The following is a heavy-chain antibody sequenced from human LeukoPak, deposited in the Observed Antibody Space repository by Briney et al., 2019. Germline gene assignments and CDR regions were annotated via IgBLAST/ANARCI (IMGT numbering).Heavy chain of an antibody. J-gene: IGHJ6*03. V-gene: IGHV1-2*02. CDR1: GYTFTGYY. D-gene: IGHD4-11*01. Sequence: ASVKVSCKASGYTFTGYYFHWVRQAPGQGLEWMGWINPNTAGTNYAQKFLGGVTLTWDTSISTAYMELNRLTSDDTAVYYCATSAGDYRAGHYYYMGVRGKGTSVTVSS. CDR2: INPNTAGT. CDR3: ATSAGDYRAGHYYYMGV.